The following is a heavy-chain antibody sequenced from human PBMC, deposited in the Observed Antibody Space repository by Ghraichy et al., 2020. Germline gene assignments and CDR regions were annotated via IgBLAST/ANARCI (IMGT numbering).Heavy chain of an antibody. J-gene: IGHJ4*02. CDR2: ISGSGGST. CDR1: GFTFSSNA. D-gene: IGHD6-13*01. V-gene: IGHV3-23*01. CDR3: AKGAYGTSWDLDY. Sequence: GGSLRLSCAASGFTFSSNAMSWVRQAPGKGLEWVSAISGSGGSTYYADSVKGRFTISRDNSKNTLYLQMNSLGAEDTAGYYCAKGAYGTSWDLDYWGQGALVTVSS.